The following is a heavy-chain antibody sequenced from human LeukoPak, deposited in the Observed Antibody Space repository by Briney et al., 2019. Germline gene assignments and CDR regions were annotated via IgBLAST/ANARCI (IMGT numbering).Heavy chain of an antibody. D-gene: IGHD5-18*01. J-gene: IGHJ5*02. CDR1: GGTFSSYA. CDR2: IIPIFGTA. Sequence: SVKVSCKASGGTFSSYAISWVRQAHGQGLEWMGGIIPIFGTANYAQKFPRRVTITADESTSTAYVELSSLRSEDTAVYYCARDLLLEDTAMENWFDHWGQGTLVTVSS. V-gene: IGHV1-69*13. CDR3: ARDLLLEDTAMENWFDH.